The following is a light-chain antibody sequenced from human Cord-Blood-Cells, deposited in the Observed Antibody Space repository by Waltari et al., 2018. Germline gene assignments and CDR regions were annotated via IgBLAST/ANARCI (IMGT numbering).Light chain of an antibody. Sequence: SALTQPASVSGSPGQSITLSCTGTSSAVGGCYYVSWYQHHPGKPPKLMIDDVSKRPSGVSNRFSGSKSGNTSSLTISGLQAEDEADYYCSSYTSSSTWVFGGGTKLTVL. CDR1: SSAVGGCYY. CDR3: SSYTSSSTWV. J-gene: IGLJ3*02. CDR2: DVS. V-gene: IGLV2-14*03.